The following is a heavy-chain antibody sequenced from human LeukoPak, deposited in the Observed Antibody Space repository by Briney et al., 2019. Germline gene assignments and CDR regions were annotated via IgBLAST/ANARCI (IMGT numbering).Heavy chain of an antibody. CDR3: AKEGGLLTPYPFGY. D-gene: IGHD4/OR15-4a*01. V-gene: IGHV3-30*18. CDR1: EFTFSTYG. CDR2: ISYDGSNK. Sequence: GGSLRLSCAASEFTFSTYGMHWVRQAPGKGLEWVAVISYDGSNKYYADSVKGRFTISRDNSKNTLYLQMNSLRAEDTAVYYCAKEGGLLTPYPFGYWGQGTLVTVSS. J-gene: IGHJ4*02.